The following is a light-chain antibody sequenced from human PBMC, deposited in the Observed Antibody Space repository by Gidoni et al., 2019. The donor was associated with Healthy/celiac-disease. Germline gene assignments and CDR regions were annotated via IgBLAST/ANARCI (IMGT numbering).Light chain of an antibody. CDR2: LGS. CDR3: MQALQTPRT. V-gene: IGKV2-28*01. CDR1: QRLLHSNGYNY. J-gene: IGKJ2*02. Sequence: DIVMTQPPPSLPVTPGEPAPNSRRSSQRLLHSNGYNYLDWYLQKPGQSPQLLIYLGSNRDSGVPDRFSGSGSGTDFTLKISRVEAEDVGVYYCMQALQTPRTFGQGTKLEIK.